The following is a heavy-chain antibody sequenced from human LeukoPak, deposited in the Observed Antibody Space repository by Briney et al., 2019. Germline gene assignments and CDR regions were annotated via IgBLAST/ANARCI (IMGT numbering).Heavy chain of an antibody. CDR3: ARVPRPYYDFWSGYSPYGMDV. CDR1: GYTFTSYG. V-gene: IGHV1-18*01. CDR2: ISAYNGNT. J-gene: IGHJ6*02. D-gene: IGHD3-3*01. Sequence: GASVKVSCKASGYTFTSYGISWVRQAPGQGLEWVGWISAYNGNTNYAQKLQGRVTMTTDTSTSTAYMELRSLRSDDTAVYYCARVPRPYYDFWSGYSPYGMDVWGQGTTVTVSS.